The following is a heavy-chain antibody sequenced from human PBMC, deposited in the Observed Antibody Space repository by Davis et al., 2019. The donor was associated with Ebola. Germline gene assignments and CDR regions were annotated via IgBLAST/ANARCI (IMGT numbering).Heavy chain of an antibody. Sequence: ASVKVSCKASRYTFTSYAMYCLRLVPGQRPEWMGWNNAGNGNTKYSQKFQGSVTITRDTSASTAYMELRSLRSEDTAVYSCARDMGCSGGSCYAVGVGGMDVWGKGTTVTVSS. J-gene: IGHJ6*04. CDR1: RYTFTSYA. CDR3: ARDMGCSGGSCYAVGVGGMDV. V-gene: IGHV1-3*01. D-gene: IGHD2-15*01. CDR2: NNAGNGNT.